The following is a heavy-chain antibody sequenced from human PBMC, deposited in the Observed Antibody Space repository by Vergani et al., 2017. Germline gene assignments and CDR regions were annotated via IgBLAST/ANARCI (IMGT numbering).Heavy chain of an antibody. CDR3: ARGGEGVQNDNDY. D-gene: IGHD1-1*01. Sequence: QVQLVQSGAEVKKPGSSVKVSCKASGGTFSSYAISWVRQAPGQGLEWMGRIIPILGIANYAKKFQGRVTITADKSTSTDYMERSSLIAEDTAVYYCARGGEGVQNDNDYGGQGTLVTVSS. V-gene: IGHV1-69*04. CDR2: IIPILGIA. J-gene: IGHJ4*02. CDR1: GGTFSSYA.